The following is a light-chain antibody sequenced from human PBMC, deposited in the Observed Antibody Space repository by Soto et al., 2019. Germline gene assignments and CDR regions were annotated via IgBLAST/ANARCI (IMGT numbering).Light chain of an antibody. CDR1: SSDVGGYNY. CDR3: CSYAGSYTLGA. CDR2: DVT. Sequence: QSALTQPRSVSGSPGQSVTISCTGTSSDVGGYNYVSWYQQHPGKAPKLMIYDVTERPSGVPDRLSGSKSGNTASLTISGLRAEDEADYYCCSYAGSYTLGAFGGGTKVTVL. V-gene: IGLV2-11*01. J-gene: IGLJ2*01.